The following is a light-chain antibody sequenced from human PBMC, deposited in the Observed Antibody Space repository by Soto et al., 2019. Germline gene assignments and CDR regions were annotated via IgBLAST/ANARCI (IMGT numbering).Light chain of an antibody. J-gene: IGLJ3*02. CDR3: AAWDDTLDAQV. CDR1: RSNIGRNF. CDR2: RNN. V-gene: IGLV1-47*01. Sequence: QSVLTQSPSASGTPGQRVTISCSGSRSNIGRNFAYWYQHVPGTAPRLLIQRNNERPSGVPDRFSGSKSGTSVSLAISGLLSDDEATYYCAAWDDTLDAQVFGGGTQLTVL.